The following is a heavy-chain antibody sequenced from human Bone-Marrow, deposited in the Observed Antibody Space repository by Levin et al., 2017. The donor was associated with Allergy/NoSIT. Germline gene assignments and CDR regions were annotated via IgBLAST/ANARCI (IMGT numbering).Heavy chain of an antibody. CDR3: ARSSRGAQRVLRFLEWLLLCSPQGMDV. CDR1: GYTFTSYY. D-gene: IGHD3-3*01. CDR2: INPSGGST. V-gene: IGHV1-46*01. J-gene: IGHJ6*04. Sequence: ASVKVSCKASGYTFTSYYMHWVRQAPGQGLEWMGIINPSGGSTSYAQKFQGRVTMTRDTSTSTVYMELSSLRSEDTAVYYCARSSRGAQRVLRFLEWLLLCSPQGMDVWGKGTTVTVSS.